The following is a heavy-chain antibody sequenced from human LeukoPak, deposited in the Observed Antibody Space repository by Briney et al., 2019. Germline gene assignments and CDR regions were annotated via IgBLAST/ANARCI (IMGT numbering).Heavy chain of an antibody. J-gene: IGHJ3*02. Sequence: GGSLRLSCAASGFTFSSYGMHWVRQAPGKGLEWVAVISYDGSNKYYADSVKGRFTISRDNSKNTLYLQMNSLRAEDTAVYYCAKAPTYYYGSSDAFDIWGQGTMVTVSS. D-gene: IGHD3-22*01. CDR3: AKAPTYYYGSSDAFDI. CDR1: GFTFSSYG. CDR2: ISYDGSNK. V-gene: IGHV3-30*18.